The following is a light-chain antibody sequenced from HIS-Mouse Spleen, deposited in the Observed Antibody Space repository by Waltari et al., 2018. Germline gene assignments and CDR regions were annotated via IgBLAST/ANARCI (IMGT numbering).Light chain of an antibody. CDR2: RNN. CDR3: QVWDSSSDHVV. J-gene: IGLJ2*01. CDR1: SSNIGSNY. Sequence: QSVLTQPPSASGTPGQRVTISCSGSSSNIGSNYVYWYQHLPGTAPKLLIYRNNQRPSGIPERCSGSNSGNTATLTISRVEAGDEADYYCQVWDSSSDHVVFGGGTKLTVL. V-gene: IGLV1-47*01.